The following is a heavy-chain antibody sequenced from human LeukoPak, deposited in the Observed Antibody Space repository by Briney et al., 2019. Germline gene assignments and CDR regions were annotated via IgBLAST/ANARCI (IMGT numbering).Heavy chain of an antibody. CDR3: ARRHITMVRGVTTSFDY. Sequence: PSETLSLTCAVYGGSFSGYYWSWIRQPPGKGLEGIGEINHSGSTNYNPSLKSRVTISVDTSKNQFSLKLSSVTDADTAVYYCARRHITMVRGVTTSFDYWGQGTLVTVSS. CDR1: GGSFSGYY. J-gene: IGHJ4*02. V-gene: IGHV4-34*01. CDR2: INHSGST. D-gene: IGHD3-10*01.